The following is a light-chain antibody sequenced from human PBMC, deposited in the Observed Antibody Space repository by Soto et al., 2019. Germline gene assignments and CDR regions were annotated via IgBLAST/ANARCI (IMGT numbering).Light chain of an antibody. V-gene: IGLV2-14*01. J-gene: IGLJ1*01. CDR3: SSYTSSSSYV. CDR1: SSDVGGYNY. CDR2: DVS. Sequence: QSALTQPASVSGSPGQSITISCTGTSSDVGGYNYVSWYQQHTGKAPKLMIYDVSNRPSGVSNRFSGSKSGNTASRTISGLQAEDEADYFCSSYTSSSSYVFGTGTKLTVL.